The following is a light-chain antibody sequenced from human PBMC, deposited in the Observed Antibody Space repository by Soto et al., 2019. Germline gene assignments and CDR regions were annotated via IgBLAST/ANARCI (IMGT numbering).Light chain of an antibody. CDR1: SSDVGGYNY. J-gene: IGLJ1*01. CDR3: SSYTSSSTLYV. Sequence: QSALTQPASVSGSPRQSITISCTGTSSDVGGYNYVSWYQQHPGKAPKLMIYDVSNRPSGVSNRFSGSKSGNTASLTISGLQAEDEADYYCSSYTSSSTLYVFGTGTKVT. V-gene: IGLV2-14*01. CDR2: DVS.